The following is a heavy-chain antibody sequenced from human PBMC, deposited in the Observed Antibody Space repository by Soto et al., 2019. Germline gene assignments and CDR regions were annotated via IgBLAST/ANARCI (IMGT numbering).Heavy chain of an antibody. CDR1: GFTFSAYD. D-gene: IGHD2-15*01. CDR2: IGAADDP. J-gene: IGHJ6*02. Sequence: EVQLLESGGGVVQPGESLRLSCAASGFTFSAYDMHWVRQTTGKGLEWVSAIGAADDPYYLGSVKGRFTISRENAKNSLYLQMNSLRAEDTAVYYCARAYSGRLPRRADYYFAMDVWGQGTPVTVSS. V-gene: IGHV3-13*05. CDR3: ARAYSGRLPRRADYYFAMDV.